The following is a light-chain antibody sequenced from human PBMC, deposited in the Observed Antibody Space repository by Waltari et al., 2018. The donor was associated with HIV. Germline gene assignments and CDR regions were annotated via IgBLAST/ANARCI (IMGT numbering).Light chain of an antibody. CDR2: SSN. CDR1: SPNIGSNT. J-gene: IGLJ3*02. CDR3: AAWDDSLNGL. Sequence: QSVLTQPPSASGTPGQRVTISCSGSSPNIGSNTLNWYQQLPGTAPTLPIYSSNQRPSGVPDRFSGSKSGTSASLAISGLQSEDAADYYCAAWDDSLNGLFGGGTKLTVL. V-gene: IGLV1-44*01.